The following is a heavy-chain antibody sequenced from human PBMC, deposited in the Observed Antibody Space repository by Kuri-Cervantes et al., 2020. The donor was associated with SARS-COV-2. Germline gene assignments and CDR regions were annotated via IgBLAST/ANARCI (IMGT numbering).Heavy chain of an antibody. Sequence: GESLKISCAASGFPFNDYYFTWIRQAPGKGLEWVSSIRPSGGSKFYADSVKGRFTISRDNSKNTLYLQMNSLRAEDTAVYYCAREEPLSEAFDYWGQGTLVTVSS. CDR2: IRPSGGSK. CDR1: GFPFNDYY. V-gene: IGHV3-11*04. D-gene: IGHD1-14*01. CDR3: AREEPLSEAFDY. J-gene: IGHJ4*02.